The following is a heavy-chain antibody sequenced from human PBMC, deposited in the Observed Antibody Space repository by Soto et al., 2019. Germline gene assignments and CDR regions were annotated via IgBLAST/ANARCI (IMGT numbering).Heavy chain of an antibody. CDR3: TRDASRDSSARGWFDP. CDR1: GFTFRSFT. V-gene: IGHV3-21*01. J-gene: IGHJ5*02. Sequence: GGSLRLSCAASGFTFRSFTMSWVRQAPGKGLEWVSTISSNSAYIYYTDALRGRFTISRDNAKNSLRLQMNSLRAEDTAAYYCTRDASRDSSARGWFDPWGPGTLVTVSS. CDR2: ISSNSAYI. D-gene: IGHD6-13*01.